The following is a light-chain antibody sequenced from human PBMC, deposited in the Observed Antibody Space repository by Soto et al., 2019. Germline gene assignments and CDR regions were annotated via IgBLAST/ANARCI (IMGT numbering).Light chain of an antibody. CDR2: EVS. J-gene: IGLJ3*02. CDR1: SSDVGGYKY. V-gene: IGLV2-14*01. Sequence: QSALTQPASVSGSPGQSITISCSGTSSDVGGYKYVSWYQQHPGKAPKLMIYEVSYRPSGVSNRFSGSKSGNTASLTISGLQAEDEADYYCSSYTSSSTLVFGGGTKVTVL. CDR3: SSYTSSSTLV.